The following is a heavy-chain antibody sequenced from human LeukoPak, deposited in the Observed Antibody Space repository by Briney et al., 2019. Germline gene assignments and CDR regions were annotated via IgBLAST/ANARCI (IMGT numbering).Heavy chain of an antibody. CDR3: ARLSSGDSSGWYAVEGFDY. V-gene: IGHV4-4*02. J-gene: IGHJ4*02. D-gene: IGHD6-19*01. CDR2: VYHSGST. CDR1: SGSISSSYW. Sequence: PSETLSLTCAVSSGSISSSYWWSWVRQPPGKGLEWIGEVYHSGSTNYNPSLKSRVTISVDKSKNQFSLKLTSLAAADTAVYYCARLSSGDSSGWYAVEGFDYWGQGTLVTVSS.